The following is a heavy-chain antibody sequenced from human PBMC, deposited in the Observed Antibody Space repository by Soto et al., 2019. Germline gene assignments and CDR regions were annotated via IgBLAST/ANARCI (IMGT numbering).Heavy chain of an antibody. Sequence: SGPTLVNPTQTLTLTCTFPGFSLSTSGMRVSWIRQPPGKALEWLARIDWDDDKFYSTSLKTRLTISKDTSKNQVVLTMTNMDPVDTATYYCALIGQLVFRDDNYYFDYWGQGTLVTVSS. CDR1: GFSLSTSGMR. V-gene: IGHV2-70*04. CDR2: IDWDDDK. CDR3: ALIGQLVFRDDNYYFDY. J-gene: IGHJ4*02. D-gene: IGHD6-13*01.